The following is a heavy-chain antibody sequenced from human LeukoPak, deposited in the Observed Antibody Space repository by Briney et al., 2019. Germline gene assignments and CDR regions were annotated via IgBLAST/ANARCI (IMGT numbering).Heavy chain of an antibody. Sequence: SETLSLTCAVSGYSISSGYYWGWIRQPPGKGLEWIGSIYHSGSTYYNPSLKSRVTISVDTSKTQFSLKLSSVTAADTAVYYCARLINTAMVPDAFDIWGQGTMVTVSS. D-gene: IGHD5-18*01. CDR2: IYHSGST. CDR3: ARLINTAMVPDAFDI. V-gene: IGHV4-38-2*01. J-gene: IGHJ3*02. CDR1: GYSISSGYY.